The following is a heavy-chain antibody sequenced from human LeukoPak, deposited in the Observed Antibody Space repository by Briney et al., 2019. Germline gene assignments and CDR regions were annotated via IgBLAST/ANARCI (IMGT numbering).Heavy chain of an antibody. Sequence: GGSLRLSCAASGFTFSSYSMNWIRQAPGRGLEWVSTISGSGGSTYYADSVKGRFTISRDNSKNTLYLQMNSLRAEDTAVYYCARTNHGDESPFDYWGQGTLVTVSS. J-gene: IGHJ4*02. D-gene: IGHD7-27*01. V-gene: IGHV3-23*01. CDR3: ARTNHGDESPFDY. CDR1: GFTFSSYS. CDR2: ISGSGGST.